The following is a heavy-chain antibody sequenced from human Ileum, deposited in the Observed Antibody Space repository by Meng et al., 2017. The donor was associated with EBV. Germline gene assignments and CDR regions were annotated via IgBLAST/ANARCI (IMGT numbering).Heavy chain of an antibody. V-gene: IGHV4-30-4*01. D-gene: IGHD3-9*01. J-gene: IGHJ5*02. Sequence: VHPQESGPGLVRPSETLSLTCAVSGGSISSSGNYWSWIRQPPGKGLEWIGYKYHSGSTYYNPSLKSRVTMSVDTSRNQFSLKLSSVTAADTAVYYCARRGGYDILTPVGWFDPWGQGTLVTVSS. CDR2: KYHSGST. CDR1: GGSISSSGNY. CDR3: ARRGGYDILTPVGWFDP.